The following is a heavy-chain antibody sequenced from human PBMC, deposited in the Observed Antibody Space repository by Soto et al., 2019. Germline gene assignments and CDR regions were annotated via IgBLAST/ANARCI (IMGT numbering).Heavy chain of an antibody. J-gene: IGHJ4*02. CDR3: ARPVPYGDYLTY. D-gene: IGHD4-17*01. V-gene: IGHV3-23*01. CDR2: ISGSGGSR. Sequence: EVQLLESGGGLVQPGGSLRLSCAASGFTFSNYAMSWVRQAPGKGLEWVAVISGSGGSRYYADSVKGRFTISRDNSLISVQMNSLRVDDTAVYYCARPVPYGDYLTYWGQGPLVTVSS. CDR1: GFTFSNYA.